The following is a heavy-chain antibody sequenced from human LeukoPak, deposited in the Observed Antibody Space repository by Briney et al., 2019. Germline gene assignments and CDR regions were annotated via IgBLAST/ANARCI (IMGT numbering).Heavy chain of an antibody. V-gene: IGHV3-23*01. J-gene: IGHJ4*02. CDR2: ISGSGGST. CDR1: GFTFSSYA. D-gene: IGHD6-13*01. CDR3: AKDSAAAGWPSYFDY. Sequence: GGSLRLSCAASGFTFSSYAMSWVRQAPGKGLEWVSAISGSGGSTYYADSVKGRFTISRDNSKNTLYLQMNSLRAEDTAVYYCAKDSAAAGWPSYFDYWGQGTLVTVSS.